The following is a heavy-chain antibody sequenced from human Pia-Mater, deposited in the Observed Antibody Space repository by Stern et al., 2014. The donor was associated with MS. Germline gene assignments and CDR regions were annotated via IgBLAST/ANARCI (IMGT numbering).Heavy chain of an antibody. CDR3: ARGVTAVTNYVPNWCFDL. CDR1: GASITNRDY. Sequence: VQLVESGPGLVKPSETLSLTCTVSGASITNRDYWGWIRQPPGKGLEWIGSVYYSGITYYRPSLKSRAALTIDTSRNQFFLRLTSVTATDTAVYFCARGVTAVTNYVPNWCFDLWGRGTLVTVSS. V-gene: IGHV4-39*02. D-gene: IGHD4-11*01. CDR2: VYYSGIT. J-gene: IGHJ2*01.